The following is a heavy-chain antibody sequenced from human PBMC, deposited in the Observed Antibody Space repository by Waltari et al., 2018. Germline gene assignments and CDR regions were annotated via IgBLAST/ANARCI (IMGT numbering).Heavy chain of an antibody. Sequence: QVQLVESGGGVVQSGRSLRLSWVGSGFTFTKHGMNWVRQGPGKGLEWVAVIWYDGSNKNYGDSVKGRFTISRDKSKNTMYLEMNRLRAEDTAVYFCARGDGGSGLGASDIWGQGTMVTVSS. CDR1: GFTFTKHG. V-gene: IGHV3-33*01. J-gene: IGHJ3*02. CDR3: ARGDGGSGLGASDI. D-gene: IGHD3-3*01. CDR2: IWYDGSNK.